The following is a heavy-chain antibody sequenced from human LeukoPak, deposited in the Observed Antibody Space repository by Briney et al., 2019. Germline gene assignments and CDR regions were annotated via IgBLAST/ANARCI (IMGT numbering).Heavy chain of an antibody. V-gene: IGHV1-69*05. CDR1: GCTFTTYP. J-gene: IGHJ5*02. Sequence: SLKLSCKPSGCTFTTYPISWVRQSPGQPLEWMGGIIPIFGTANDAQKFQGRVTITTDESTSTAYMELSSLRSDDTAVYYGARDLTAVAGPAGWFDPWGQGTLVTVSS. D-gene: IGHD6-13*01. CDR3: ARDLTAVAGPAGWFDP. CDR2: IIPIFGTA.